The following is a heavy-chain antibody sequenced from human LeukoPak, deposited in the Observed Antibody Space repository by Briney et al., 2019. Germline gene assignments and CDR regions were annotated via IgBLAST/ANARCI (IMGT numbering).Heavy chain of an antibody. J-gene: IGHJ4*02. CDR3: ARDMGTGSGWSLGGYFDY. D-gene: IGHD6-19*01. CDR2: ISSSGSTI. CDR1: GFTFSSYE. Sequence: GGSLRLSCAASGFTFSSYEMNWVRQAPGKGLEWVSYISSSGSTIYYADSVKGRFTISRDNAKNSLYLQMNSLRAEDTAVYYCARDMGTGSGWSLGGYFDYWGQGTLVTVFS. V-gene: IGHV3-48*03.